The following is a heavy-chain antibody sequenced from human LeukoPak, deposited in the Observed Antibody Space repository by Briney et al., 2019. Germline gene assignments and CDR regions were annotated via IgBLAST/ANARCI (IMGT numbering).Heavy chain of an antibody. CDR2: ISSTSSSYI. CDR3: ARDQSSDFWSGYYYFDY. Sequence: PGGSLRLSCAASGFTFLSYNMNWVRQAPGKGLEWVSSISSTSSSYIYYADSVKGRFTTSRDNAKNSLYLQMNSLRAEDTAVYYCARDQSSDFWSGYYYFDYWGQGTLVTVSS. D-gene: IGHD3-3*01. CDR1: GFTFLSYN. J-gene: IGHJ4*02. V-gene: IGHV3-21*06.